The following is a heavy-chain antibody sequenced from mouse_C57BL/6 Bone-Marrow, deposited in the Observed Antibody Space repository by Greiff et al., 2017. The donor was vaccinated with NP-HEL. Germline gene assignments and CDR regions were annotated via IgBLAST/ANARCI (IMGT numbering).Heavy chain of an antibody. CDR2: INPNNGGT. CDR1: GYTFTDYN. V-gene: IGHV1-18*01. Sequence: EVKLMESGPELVKPGASVKIPCKASGYTFTDYNMDWVKQSHGKSLEWIGDINPNNGGTIYNQKFKGKATLTVDKPSSTAYMELRSLTSEDAADYYCTRGEYDYLYAMDYWGQGTSVTVSS. D-gene: IGHD2-4*01. J-gene: IGHJ4*01. CDR3: TRGEYDYLYAMDY.